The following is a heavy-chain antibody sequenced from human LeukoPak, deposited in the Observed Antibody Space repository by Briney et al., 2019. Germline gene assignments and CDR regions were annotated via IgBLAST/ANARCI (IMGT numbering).Heavy chain of an antibody. CDR1: SGFLNSSNYY. J-gene: IGHJ4*02. Sequence: SETLSLTCSVSSGFLNSSNYYWGRIRQSPGKGLEWIGTIYYSGVTYFNPSLKSRGTISVDTSKNQFSLRVTSVTAADAAKYYCVSLAVGTMWTDFWGQGTLVTVSS. D-gene: IGHD1-7*01. CDR3: VSLAVGTMWTDF. CDR2: IYYSGVT. V-gene: IGHV4-39*01.